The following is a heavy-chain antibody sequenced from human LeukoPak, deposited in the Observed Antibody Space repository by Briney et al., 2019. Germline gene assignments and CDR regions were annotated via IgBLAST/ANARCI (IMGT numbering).Heavy chain of an antibody. Sequence: SETLSLTCAVYGGSFSGYSWNWIRQPPVKGLEWIGEINHSGGTNYNPSLKSRVTISVDTSKKQFSLKLSSVTAADTAVYYCARVLPVFFAEYFQHWGQGTLVTVSS. CDR1: GGSFSGYS. J-gene: IGHJ1*01. V-gene: IGHV4-34*01. CDR2: INHSGGT. D-gene: IGHD2-21*01. CDR3: ARVLPVFFAEYFQH.